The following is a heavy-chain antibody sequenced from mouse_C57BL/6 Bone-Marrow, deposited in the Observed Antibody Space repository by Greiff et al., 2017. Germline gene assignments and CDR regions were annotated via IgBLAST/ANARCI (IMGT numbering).Heavy chain of an antibody. CDR3: ERAVTVVADYYAMDY. CDR1: GYAFSSYW. D-gene: IGHD1-1*01. CDR2: FYPGDGDT. J-gene: IGHJ4*01. Sequence: QVQLQQSGAELVKPGASVKISCKASGYAFSSYWMNWVKQRPGKGLEWIGQFYPGDGDTNYNGKFKGKATLTADKSSNTAYMELSSLSSEDSAVYFCERAVTVVADYYAMDYWGQGTSVTVSS. V-gene: IGHV1-80*01.